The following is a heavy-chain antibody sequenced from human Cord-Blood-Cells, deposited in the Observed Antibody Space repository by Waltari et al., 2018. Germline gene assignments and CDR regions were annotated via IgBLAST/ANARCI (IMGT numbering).Heavy chain of an antibody. Sequence: QVPLVQSGAEVTKPGSSVKVSCKASGGTFSRYATSWVRQAPGQGLEWMGGIIPILGIANYAQKFQGRVTITADKSTSTAYMELSSLRSEDTAVYYCARVAHDYTFDYWGQGTLVTVSS. CDR1: GGTFSRYA. D-gene: IGHD2-2*02. CDR2: IIPILGIA. V-gene: IGHV1-69*10. CDR3: ARVAHDYTFDY. J-gene: IGHJ4*02.